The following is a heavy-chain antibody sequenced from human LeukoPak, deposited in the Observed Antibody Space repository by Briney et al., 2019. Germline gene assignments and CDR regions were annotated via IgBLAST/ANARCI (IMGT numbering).Heavy chain of an antibody. Sequence: RGSLRLSCAASGFTVRSNYMTWVRQAPGKGLEWVSVMYSGDSTYYDDSVKGRFTISRDNSKNTLDLQMNSLRDEDTGVYYCARADGYSSWFVHWGQGTMVTVSS. D-gene: IGHD5-18*01. V-gene: IGHV3-53*01. CDR3: ARADGYSSWFVH. CDR2: MYSGDST. J-gene: IGHJ5*02. CDR1: GFTVRSNY.